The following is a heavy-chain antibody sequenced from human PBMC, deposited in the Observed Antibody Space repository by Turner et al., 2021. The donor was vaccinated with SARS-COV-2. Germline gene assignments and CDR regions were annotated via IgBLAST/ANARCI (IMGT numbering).Heavy chain of an antibody. Sequence: QVQLVQSGAEMKKPGSSVKVSCKASGCTFSSYVISWARQAPGQGLEWMAGIIPISGTANDAEDFESRDAMIAEESTSTAYMKLTSMGSEDTTGYNCAGGKNYYGAGVYDPTHYYYGMDVWGQGTTVTVSS. V-gene: IGHV1-69*01. CDR2: IIPISGTA. CDR1: GCTFSSYV. CDR3: AGGKNYYGAGVYDPTHYYYGMDV. J-gene: IGHJ6*02. D-gene: IGHD3-10*01.